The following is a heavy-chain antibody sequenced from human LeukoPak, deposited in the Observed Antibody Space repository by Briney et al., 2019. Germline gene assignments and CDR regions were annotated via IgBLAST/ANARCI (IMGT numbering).Heavy chain of an antibody. CDR1: GYSISSSNW. Sequence: SETLSLTCAVSGYSISSSNWWGWIRQPPGKGLEWIGYIYYSGSTYYNPSLKSRVTMSVDTSKIQFSLKLSSVTAVDTAVYYCARSVDGGNSPFDYWGQGTLATVSS. V-gene: IGHV4-28*01. CDR2: IYYSGST. D-gene: IGHD4-23*01. J-gene: IGHJ4*02. CDR3: ARSVDGGNSPFDY.